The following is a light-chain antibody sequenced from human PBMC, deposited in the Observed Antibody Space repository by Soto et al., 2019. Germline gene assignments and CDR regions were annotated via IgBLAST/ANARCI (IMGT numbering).Light chain of an antibody. J-gene: IGKJ4*01. CDR1: QSITSH. CDR3: QQSYRAPLS. Sequence: DIQMTQSPPSLSASIGDRVNITCRASQSITSHLNWYQKSPGKAPILLIFSVSSLQSGVPSRFSGSRSGTDFTLTISSLHPEDFASYYCQQSYRAPLSFGGGTRVEIK. CDR2: SVS. V-gene: IGKV1-39*01.